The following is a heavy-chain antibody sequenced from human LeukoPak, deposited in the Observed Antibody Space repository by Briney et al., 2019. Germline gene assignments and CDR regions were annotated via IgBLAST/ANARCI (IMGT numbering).Heavy chain of an antibody. CDR2: ISSSSSYI. CDR1: GFTFSSYW. J-gene: IGHJ4*02. CDR3: ARDWGYYDSSGYSRDY. D-gene: IGHD3-22*01. V-gene: IGHV3-21*01. Sequence: GGSLRLSCAASGFTFSSYWMSWVRQAPGKGLEWVSSISSSSSYIYYADSVKGRFTISRDNAKNSLYLQMNSLRAEDTAVYYCARDWGYYDSSGYSRDYWGQGTLVTVSS.